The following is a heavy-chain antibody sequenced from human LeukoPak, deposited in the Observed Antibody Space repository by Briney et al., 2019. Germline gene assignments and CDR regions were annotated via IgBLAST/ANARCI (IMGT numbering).Heavy chain of an antibody. CDR2: ISAYNGNT. V-gene: IGHV1-18*01. J-gene: IGHJ4*02. D-gene: IGHD2-15*01. CDR1: GYTFTSYG. Sequence: GASVKVSCKASGYTFTSYGISWVRQAPGQGLEWMGWISAYNGNTNYAQKFQGRVTMTRDTSTSTAYMDLRSLRSDDTAVYYCARGSSKLLPFDYWGQGTLVTVSS. CDR3: ARGSSKLLPFDY.